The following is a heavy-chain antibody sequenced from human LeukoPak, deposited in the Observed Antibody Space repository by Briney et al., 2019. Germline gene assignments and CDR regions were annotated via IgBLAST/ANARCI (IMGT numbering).Heavy chain of an antibody. CDR3: AAAVYYYGSGSYYNAEFDY. D-gene: IGHD3-10*01. CDR2: ISAYNGNT. Sequence: ASVKVSCKASGYTFTSYGISWVRQAPGQGLEWMGWISAYNGNTNYAQKLQGRVTMTTDTSTSTAYMELSSLRSEDTAVYYCAAAVYYYGSGSYYNAEFDYWGQGTLVTVSS. CDR1: GYTFTSYG. V-gene: IGHV1-18*01. J-gene: IGHJ4*02.